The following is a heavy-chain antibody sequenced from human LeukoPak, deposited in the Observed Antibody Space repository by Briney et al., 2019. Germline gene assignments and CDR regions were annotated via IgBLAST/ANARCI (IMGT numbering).Heavy chain of an antibody. CDR1: GYTFTGYY. J-gene: IGHJ6*02. D-gene: IGHD3-22*01. CDR3: ARDESVYYDSSGYYYGDYYYGMDV. V-gene: IGHV1-69*05. Sequence: ASVKVSCKASGYTFTGYYMHWVRQAPGQGLEWMGGIIPIFGTANYAQKFQGRVTITRDTSASTAYMELSSLRSEDTAVYYCARDESVYYDSSGYYYGDYYYGMDVWGQGTTVTVSS. CDR2: IIPIFGTA.